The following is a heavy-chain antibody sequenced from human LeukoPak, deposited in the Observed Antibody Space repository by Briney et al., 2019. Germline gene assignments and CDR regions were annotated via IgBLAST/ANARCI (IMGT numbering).Heavy chain of an antibody. D-gene: IGHD3-22*01. CDR1: GFTVSNNY. V-gene: IGHV3-66*01. CDR3: ARFYFDSSGQNSRAY. CDR2: IYSTGGI. Sequence: PGGSLRLSCAVSGFTVSNNYMSWVRQAPGKGLEWVSVIYSTGGIRYADSVKGRFTISRDSSKNTLFLQMSNLRAEDTAVYYCARFYFDSSGQNSRAYWGQGTQVTVSA. J-gene: IGHJ4*02.